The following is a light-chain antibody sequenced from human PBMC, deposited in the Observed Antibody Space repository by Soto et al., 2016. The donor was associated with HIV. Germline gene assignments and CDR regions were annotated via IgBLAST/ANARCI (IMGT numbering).Light chain of an antibody. CDR1: QDIRDN. CDR2: SAS. CDR3: QQSYSIPLT. V-gene: IGKV1-17*01. J-gene: IGKJ5*01. Sequence: DIQMTQSPSSLSASVGDRVTLTCRASQDIRDNLGWYQQKPGKAPTRLIYSASSLQSGVPSRFSGSGSGTEFTLTISSLQPEDFATYYCQQSYSIPLTFGQGTRLEI.